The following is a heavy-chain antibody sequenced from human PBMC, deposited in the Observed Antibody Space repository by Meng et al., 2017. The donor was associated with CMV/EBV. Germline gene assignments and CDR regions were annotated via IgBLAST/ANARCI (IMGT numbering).Heavy chain of an antibody. V-gene: IGHV1-18*01. CDR2: ISGYNDNT. CDR3: ARDTMMIMSFDH. Sequence: QVQLVQSGAEVKKPGASVKVSCKASGYTFTGYGIHWVRQAPGQRLEWMGWISGYNDNTKYARHLQGRVTMTTDTSTNTAYMELRSLRSDDTAIYYCARDTMMIMSFDHWGPGTLVTVSS. D-gene: IGHD3-22*01. CDR1: GYTFTGYG. J-gene: IGHJ4*02.